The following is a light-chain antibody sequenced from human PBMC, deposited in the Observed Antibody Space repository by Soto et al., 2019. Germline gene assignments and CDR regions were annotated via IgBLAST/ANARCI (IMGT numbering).Light chain of an antibody. Sequence: EIVLTQSPATLSLSPGESATLSCRASQSLSHYLAWYQQKPGQPPRLLIYDASSRATGIPDRFSGSGSGTDFTLTISRLEPEDFAVYYCQQYGSSPPYTFGQGTKLEIK. CDR3: QQYGSSPPYT. V-gene: IGKV3-20*01. CDR2: DAS. J-gene: IGKJ2*01. CDR1: QSLSHY.